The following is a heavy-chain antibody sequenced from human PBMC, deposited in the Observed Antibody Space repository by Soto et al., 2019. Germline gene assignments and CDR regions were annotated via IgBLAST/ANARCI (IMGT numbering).Heavy chain of an antibody. D-gene: IGHD3-3*01. V-gene: IGHV4-31*03. Sequence: PSETLSLTCTVSGGSISRGGYYWSWIRQHPGKGLEWIGYIYYSGSTYYNPSLKSRVTISVDTSKNQFSLKLSSVTAADTAVYYCARGPERNYDFWSGYYVFDYWGQGTLVTVSS. CDR3: ARGPERNYDFWSGYYVFDY. CDR1: GGSISRGGYY. J-gene: IGHJ4*02. CDR2: IYYSGST.